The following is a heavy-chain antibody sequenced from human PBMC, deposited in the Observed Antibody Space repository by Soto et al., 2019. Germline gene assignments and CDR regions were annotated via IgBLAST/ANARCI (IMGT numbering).Heavy chain of an antibody. J-gene: IGHJ4*02. CDR2: IGPASGDT. CDR3: GRGRSGQLVVFY. Sequence: ASVKVSCKASGYTFTGHYIHWVRQAPGQGPEWMGEIGPASGDTRYAQKFQGRVTMTRDTPITTVYMELNNLSPDDTAVYYCGRGRSGQLVVFYWGQGTPVTVSS. D-gene: IGHD3-10*01. V-gene: IGHV1-2*02. CDR1: GYTFTGHY.